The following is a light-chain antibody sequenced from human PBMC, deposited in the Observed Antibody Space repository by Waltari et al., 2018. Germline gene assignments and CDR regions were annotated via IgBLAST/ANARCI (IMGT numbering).Light chain of an antibody. CDR2: KAS. CDR1: QSIGNW. V-gene: IGKV1-5*03. Sequence: DIQMTQSPSTLSASVGDRVTITCRASQSIGNWLAWDQQKPGKAPNLLISKASALESGVPSRFSGSGSGTEFTLTISSLQPDDFATYYCHQYSSFPWALGQGTKVEIK. J-gene: IGKJ1*01. CDR3: HQYSSFPWA.